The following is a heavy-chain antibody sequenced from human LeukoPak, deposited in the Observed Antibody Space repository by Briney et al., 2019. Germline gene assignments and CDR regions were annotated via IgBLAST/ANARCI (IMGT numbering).Heavy chain of an antibody. J-gene: IGHJ4*02. V-gene: IGHV3-48*02. Sequence: QPGGSLRLSCSASGFTFSFYSMNGVRQAPGKELEWVSYISSSNSNTHYADSVKGRFTLSRDNAKNSLYLQMNSLRDEDTAVYFRARESGWTVDYWGQGTLVTVSS. CDR1: GFTFSFYS. CDR3: ARESGWTVDY. D-gene: IGHD6-19*01. CDR2: ISSSNSNT.